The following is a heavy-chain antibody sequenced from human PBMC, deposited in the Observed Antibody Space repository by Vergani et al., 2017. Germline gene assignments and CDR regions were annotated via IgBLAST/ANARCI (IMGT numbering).Heavy chain of an antibody. J-gene: IGHJ3*02. D-gene: IGHD3-10*01. Sequence: EVQLVESGGDLVQPGRSLRLSCTASGFTFGYYAMDWFRQAPGQGLGWVGGIRSKAYGQATIYAASVKGRFTISRDHSKSIAYLPMNNLQTEYTAMYYCVRDQVTMLRGSDALDIWGQGTMVTVSS. V-gene: IGHV3-49*03. CDR2: IRSKAYGQAT. CDR1: GFTFGYYA. CDR3: VRDQVTMLRGSDALDI.